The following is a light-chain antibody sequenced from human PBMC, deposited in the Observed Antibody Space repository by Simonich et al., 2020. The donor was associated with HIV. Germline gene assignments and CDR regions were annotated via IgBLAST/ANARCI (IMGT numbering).Light chain of an antibody. J-gene: IGKJ5*01. V-gene: IGKV3-15*01. Sequence: EIVMTQSPATLSVSPGESATLSCRASQSVSINLAWDQQKPGQAPRLLSYGASTRATGIPARFSGSGSGTEFTLTISSMQSEDFAVYYCQQYNYWLITFGQGTRLEIK. CDR3: QQYNYWLIT. CDR1: QSVSIN. CDR2: GAS.